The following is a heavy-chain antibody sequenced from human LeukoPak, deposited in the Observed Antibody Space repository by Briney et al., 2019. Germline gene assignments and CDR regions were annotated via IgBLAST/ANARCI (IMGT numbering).Heavy chain of an antibody. Sequence: SQTLSLTCAVSGGSISSGGYSWSWIRQPPGKGLEWIGYIYHSGSTYYNPSLKSRVTISVDRSKNQFSLKLSSVTAADTAVYYCASSRRNYYDSSGTFDYWGQGTLVTVSS. CDR3: ASSRRNYYDSSGTFDY. V-gene: IGHV4-30-2*01. CDR2: IYHSGST. J-gene: IGHJ4*02. D-gene: IGHD3-22*01. CDR1: GGSISSGGYS.